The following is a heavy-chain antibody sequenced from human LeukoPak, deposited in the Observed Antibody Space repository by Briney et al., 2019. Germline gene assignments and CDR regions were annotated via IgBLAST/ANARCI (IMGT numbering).Heavy chain of an antibody. CDR2: IYHSGST. D-gene: IGHD3-10*01. CDR1: GYSISSGYY. CDR3: AREDTTVRGVIKSSYYYGMDV. Sequence: SGTLSLTCAVSGYSISSGYYWGWIRQPPGKGLEWIGSIYHSGSTYYNPSLKSRVTISVDTSKNQFSLKLSSVTAADTAVYYCAREDTTVRGVIKSSYYYGMDVWGKGTTVTVSS. J-gene: IGHJ6*04. V-gene: IGHV4-38-2*02.